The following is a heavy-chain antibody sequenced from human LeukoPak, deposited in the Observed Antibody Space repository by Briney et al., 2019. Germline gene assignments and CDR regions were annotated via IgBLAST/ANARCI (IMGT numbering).Heavy chain of an antibody. Sequence: TPSQTLSLTCTVPGGSISSGSYYWSWIRQPAGKGLEWIGRIYTSGSTNYNPSLKSRVTISVDTSKNQFSLKLSSVTAADTAVYYCARGAYSSGWGPVMDVWGKGTTVTVSS. CDR1: GGSISSGSYY. CDR3: ARGAYSSGWGPVMDV. J-gene: IGHJ6*03. CDR2: IYTSGST. V-gene: IGHV4-61*02. D-gene: IGHD6-19*01.